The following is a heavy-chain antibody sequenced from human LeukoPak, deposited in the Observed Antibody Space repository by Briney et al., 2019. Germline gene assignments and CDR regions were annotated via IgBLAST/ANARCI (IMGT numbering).Heavy chain of an antibody. CDR1: GDSISTTSYF. CDR3: ARVYSSTHNWFDT. D-gene: IGHD2-2*01. V-gene: IGHV4-39*07. CDR2: IYYSGTT. Sequence: SETLSLTCTVSGDSISTTSYFWAWIRQPPGGGLEWIASIYYSGTTHYKSSLKSRVTISIERSKNHFSLNLNSLTAADTAVYYCARVYSSTHNWFDTWGQGIQVTVSA. J-gene: IGHJ5*02.